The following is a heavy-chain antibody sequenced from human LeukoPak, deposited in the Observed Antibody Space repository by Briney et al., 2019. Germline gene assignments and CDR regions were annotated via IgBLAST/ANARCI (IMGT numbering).Heavy chain of an antibody. V-gene: IGHV3-23*01. CDR2: INDSGGDT. CDR1: GFSFSSYA. CDR3: AKTSAGIRGGYFDY. D-gene: IGHD3-10*01. J-gene: IGHJ4*02. Sequence: PGGSLRLSCAASGFSFSSYAMSWVRQAPGQGLEWVSLINDSGGDTYYADSVKGRFTISRDNSKNTLFLQMSSLRAEHTAVYYCAKTSAGIRGGYFDYWGQGTLVTVSS.